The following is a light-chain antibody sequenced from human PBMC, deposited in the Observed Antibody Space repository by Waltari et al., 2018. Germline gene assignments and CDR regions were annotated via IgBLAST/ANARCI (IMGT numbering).Light chain of an antibody. CDR2: DAS. J-gene: IGKJ2*03. Sequence: VLTQSPAALSVSRGEVVTLSCRASQSVSSNVSWYQHRPGQAPRPLIYDASTRASGIPARFSGSWSGTEFALTISGLQSEDFALYYCQQYNDWYSFGQGTKLEIK. V-gene: IGKV3-15*01. CDR3: QQYNDWYS. CDR1: QSVSSN.